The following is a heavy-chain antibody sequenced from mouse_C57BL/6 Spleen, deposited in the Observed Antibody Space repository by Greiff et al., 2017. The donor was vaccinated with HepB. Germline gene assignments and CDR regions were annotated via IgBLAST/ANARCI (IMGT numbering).Heavy chain of an antibody. CDR3: ARSTTVVAKERTPYYFDY. Sequence: VQLQQPGAELVRPGSSVKLSCKASGYTFTSYWMHWVKQRPIQGLEWIGNIDPSDSETHYNQKFKDKATLTVDKSSSTAYMQLSSLTSEDSAVYYCARSTTVVAKERTPYYFDYWGQGTTLTVSS. V-gene: IGHV1-52*01. CDR1: GYTFTSYW. D-gene: IGHD1-1*01. J-gene: IGHJ2*01. CDR2: IDPSDSET.